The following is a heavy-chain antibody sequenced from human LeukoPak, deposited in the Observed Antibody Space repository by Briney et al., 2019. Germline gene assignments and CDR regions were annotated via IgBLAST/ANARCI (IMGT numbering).Heavy chain of an antibody. CDR3: ARGPDYDILMS. CDR2: INHSGST. CDR1: GGSFSGYY. Sequence: SETLSLTCAVYGGSFSGYYWSWNRQPPGKGLEWIGEINHSGSTNYNPSLKSRVTISVDTSKNQFSLKLSSVTAADTAVYYCARGPDYDILMSWGQGTLVTVSS. J-gene: IGHJ4*02. D-gene: IGHD3-9*01. V-gene: IGHV4-34*01.